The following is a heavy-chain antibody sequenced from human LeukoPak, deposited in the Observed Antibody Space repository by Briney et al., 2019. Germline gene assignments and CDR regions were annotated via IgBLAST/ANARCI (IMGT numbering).Heavy chain of an antibody. V-gene: IGHV3-30*02. D-gene: IGHD1-26*01. CDR3: AKDGSSWELLRGTYFDY. CDR2: IWYGGSNK. CDR1: GFTFSSYG. Sequence: GGSLRLSCAASGFTFSSYGMHWVRQAPGRGLEWVAVIWYGGSNKYYADSVKGRFTISRDNSKNTLYLQMNSLRAEDTAVYYCAKDGSSWELLRGTYFDYWGQGTLVTVSS. J-gene: IGHJ4*02.